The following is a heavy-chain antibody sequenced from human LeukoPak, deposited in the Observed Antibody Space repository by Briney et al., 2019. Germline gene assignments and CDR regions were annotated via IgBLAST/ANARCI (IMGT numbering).Heavy chain of an antibody. CDR2: VYFTGTT. D-gene: IGHD1-26*01. J-gene: IGHJ4*02. CDR1: GGSISPHY. Sequence: SETLSLTCTVSGGSISPHYWTWIRQPPGKGLGWIGYVYFTGTTNYNPSLKSRATISVDTSKNQFSLNLNAVTAADTTAYYCARGGSYSDSWGQGTLVTVSS. CDR3: ARGGSYSDS. V-gene: IGHV4-59*11.